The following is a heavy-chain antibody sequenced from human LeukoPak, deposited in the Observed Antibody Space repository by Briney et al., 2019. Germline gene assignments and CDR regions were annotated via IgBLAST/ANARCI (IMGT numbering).Heavy chain of an antibody. Sequence: PGRSLRFSCAASGFSFGTYAMHWVRQAPGKGLEWVALISYDGSNKYYADSVKGRFTISRDKSKNTLYLQMNSLRAEDTAVYYCARDADSYYGSGNPMDVWGKGITVTISS. CDR3: ARDADSYYGSGNPMDV. J-gene: IGHJ6*03. CDR1: GFSFGTYA. CDR2: ISYDGSNK. D-gene: IGHD3-10*01. V-gene: IGHV3-30*04.